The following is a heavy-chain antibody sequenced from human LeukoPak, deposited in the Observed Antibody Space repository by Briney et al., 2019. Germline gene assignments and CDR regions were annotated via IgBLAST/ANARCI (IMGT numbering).Heavy chain of an antibody. Sequence: PGGSLRLSCAASGFTFSSTWMHWVRHVPGKGLVWVSRINSDGSGTIYADSVKGRFTISRDNAKNTLYLQMNSLRAEDTAVYYCARDRSAAAADYWGQGALVTVSS. D-gene: IGHD6-13*01. V-gene: IGHV3-74*01. CDR3: ARDRSAAAADY. CDR2: INSDGSGT. J-gene: IGHJ4*02. CDR1: GFTFSSTW.